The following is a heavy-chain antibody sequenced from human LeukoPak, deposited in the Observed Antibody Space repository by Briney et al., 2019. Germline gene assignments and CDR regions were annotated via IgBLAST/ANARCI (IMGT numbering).Heavy chain of an antibody. CDR1: GGAISSYY. J-gene: IGHJ4*02. CDR3: AREAAPGTGGFDY. CDR2: IYHSGST. V-gene: IGHV4-59*01. D-gene: IGHD6-13*01. Sequence: PSETLSLTCTVSGGAISSYYWSCIRQPPGKGLEWIGYIYHSGSTNYNPPLQSRVAISVDSSKNQFSLNVRSVTAADTAVYYCAREAAPGTGGFDYWGPGTLVTVSS.